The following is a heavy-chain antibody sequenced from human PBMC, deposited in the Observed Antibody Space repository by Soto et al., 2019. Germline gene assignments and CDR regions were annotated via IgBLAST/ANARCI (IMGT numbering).Heavy chain of an antibody. Sequence: PSVQVSCKASGYTFINYGISWVRQAPGQGLEWLGWISPNNGHTKYARKFQDRITMTTDTSTTTAYLELRSLRSDDTAVYFCAMDQLHFLGSYFESWGKGALGTLSS. CDR2: ISPNNGHT. J-gene: IGHJ4*02. CDR1: GYTFINYG. CDR3: AMDQLHFLGSYFES. D-gene: IGHD3-3*01. V-gene: IGHV1-18*01.